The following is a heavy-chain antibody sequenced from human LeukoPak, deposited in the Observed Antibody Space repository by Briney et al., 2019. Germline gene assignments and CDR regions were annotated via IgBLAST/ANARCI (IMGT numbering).Heavy chain of an antibody. J-gene: IGHJ1*01. V-gene: IGHV4-34*01. CDR3: ARGTRDYVWGSYRFQH. D-gene: IGHD3-16*02. CDR1: GGSFSGYY. CDR2: INHSGST. Sequence: SETLSLTCAVYGGSFSGYYWSWIRQPPGKGLEWIGEINHSGSTNYNPSLKSRVTISVDTSKNQFSLKLSSVTAADTAVYYCARGTRDYVWGSYRFQHWGQGTLVTVSS.